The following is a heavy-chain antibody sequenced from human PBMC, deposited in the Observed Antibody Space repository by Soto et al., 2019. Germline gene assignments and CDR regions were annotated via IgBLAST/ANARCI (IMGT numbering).Heavy chain of an antibody. Sequence: GGSLRLSCTTSGFTFDNFAMSWVRQAPGRGLEWVSAISGGGGGKYYADSVKGRFIIARDNTKNTVYLEVNGLRTEDTAVYYCAKDVHYDSSGGLDYWGQGTLVTVSS. J-gene: IGHJ4*02. D-gene: IGHD3-22*01. V-gene: IGHV3-23*01. CDR2: ISGGGGGK. CDR1: GFTFDNFA. CDR3: AKDVHYDSSGGLDY.